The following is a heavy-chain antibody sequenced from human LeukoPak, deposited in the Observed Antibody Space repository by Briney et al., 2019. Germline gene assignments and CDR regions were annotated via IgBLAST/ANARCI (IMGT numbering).Heavy chain of an antibody. CDR1: GFTFSSYG. Sequence: GRSLRLSCAASGFTFSSYGMHWVRQAPGKGLEWVAVIWYDGSNKYYADSVKGRFTISRDNSKNTLHLQMNSLRAEDTAVYYCARDRRIAAAGDAFDIWGQGTMVTVSS. V-gene: IGHV3-33*01. D-gene: IGHD6-13*01. CDR3: ARDRRIAAAGDAFDI. CDR2: IWYDGSNK. J-gene: IGHJ3*02.